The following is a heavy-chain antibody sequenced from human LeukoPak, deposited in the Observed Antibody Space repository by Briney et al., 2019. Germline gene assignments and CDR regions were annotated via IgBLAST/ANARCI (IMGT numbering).Heavy chain of an antibody. J-gene: IGHJ4*02. V-gene: IGHV4-39*07. CDR3: ARAGSYYNYFDY. CDR1: GGSISSSSYY. CDR2: IYDSGST. D-gene: IGHD1-26*01. Sequence: SETLSLTCTVSGGSISSSSYYWGWIRQPPGKGLEWIGSIYDSGSTYHNPSLKSRVTISVDTSKNQFSLKLSSVTAADTAVYYCARAGSYYNYFDYWGQGTLVTVSS.